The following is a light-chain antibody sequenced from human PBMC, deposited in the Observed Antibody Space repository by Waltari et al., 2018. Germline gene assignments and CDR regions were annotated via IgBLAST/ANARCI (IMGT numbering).Light chain of an antibody. V-gene: IGLV1-40*01. CDR1: ISNIGPGHD. CDR3: QSYDSSSVV. CDR2: GTS. Sequence: QSVLTHPPSPPATPGHRVPFSCPGCISNIGPGHDIPWYPHLPGTAPKLLNYGTSNRPSGVPDRFSGSKSGTSASLAITGLQAEDEADYYCQSYDSSSVVFGGGTKLTVL. J-gene: IGLJ2*01.